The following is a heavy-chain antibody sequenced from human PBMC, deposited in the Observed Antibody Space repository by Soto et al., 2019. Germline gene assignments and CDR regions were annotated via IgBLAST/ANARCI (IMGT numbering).Heavy chain of an antibody. CDR1: GYSINSYNW. CDR3: ARTARLKTGNLDD. Sequence: SETLSLTCAVPGYSINSYNWWGWIRQPPGKGLEWIGYIYYTGTTYYNLSLKGRVTMSVDTAKDQFSLKLSSVTAADTAVYYWARTARLKTGNLDDWGQGTLVTVYS. J-gene: IGHJ4*02. V-gene: IGHV4-28*01. D-gene: IGHD3-9*01. CDR2: IYYTGTT.